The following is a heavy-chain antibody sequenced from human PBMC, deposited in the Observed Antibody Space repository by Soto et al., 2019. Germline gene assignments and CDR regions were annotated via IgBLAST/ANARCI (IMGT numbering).Heavy chain of an antibody. CDR3: ARGSGWDGNRYYYGMDV. V-gene: IGHV1-2*04. D-gene: IGHD1-26*01. J-gene: IGHJ6*02. CDR2: INPNSGGT. CDR1: GYTFTGYY. Sequence: ASVKVSCKASGYTFTGYYMHWVRQAPGQGLEWMGWINPNSGGTNYAQKFQGWVTMTRDTTISTAYMELSRLRSDDTAVYYCARGSGWDGNRYYYGMDVWGQGTTVTVS.